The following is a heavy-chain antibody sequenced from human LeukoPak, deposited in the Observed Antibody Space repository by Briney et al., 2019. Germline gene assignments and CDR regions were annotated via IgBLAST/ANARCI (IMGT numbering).Heavy chain of an antibody. CDR2: NNPNSGGT. V-gene: IGHV1-2*02. J-gene: IGHJ4*02. Sequence: ASVKVSCKASGYTFIGYYMHWVRQAPGQGLEWMGWNNPNSGGTNYAQKFQGRVTMTRDTSITTAYMELSRLRSDDTAVYYCAVLSGSPTQDFDYWGQGTLVTVSS. CDR3: AVLSGSPTQDFDY. CDR1: GYTFIGYY. D-gene: IGHD3-3*01.